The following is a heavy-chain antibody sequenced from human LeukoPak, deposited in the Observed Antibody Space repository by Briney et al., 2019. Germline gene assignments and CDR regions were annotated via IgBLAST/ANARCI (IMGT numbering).Heavy chain of an antibody. J-gene: IGHJ4*02. CDR3: ASSADYYDSSGTLGY. CDR1: GYTFTSYY. D-gene: IGHD3-22*01. CDR2: INPSGGST. Sequence: ASVKVSCKASGYTFTSYYMHWVRQAPGQGLEWMGIINPSGGSTSYAQKFQGRVTMTRDTSISTAYMELSRLRSDDTAVYYCASSADYYDSSGTLGYWGQGTLVTVSS. V-gene: IGHV1-46*01.